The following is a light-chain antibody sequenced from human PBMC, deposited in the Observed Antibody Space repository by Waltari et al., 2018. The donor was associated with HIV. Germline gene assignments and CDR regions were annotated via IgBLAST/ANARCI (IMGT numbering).Light chain of an antibody. J-gene: IGKJ4*01. V-gene: IGKV1-33*01. CDR2: GAS. CDR1: QDISNY. CDR3: QQYKTLPLT. Sequence: DIQMTQSPSSLSASVGDGVTITCQASQDISNYLNWFQQKPGKAPELLISGASNLETGGPSRFSGSGSGTDFTLTISSLQPEDIATYYCQQYKTLPLTFGGGTKVEI.